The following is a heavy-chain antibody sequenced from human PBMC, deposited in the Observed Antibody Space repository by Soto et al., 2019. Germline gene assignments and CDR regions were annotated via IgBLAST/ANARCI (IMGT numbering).Heavy chain of an antibody. J-gene: IGHJ5*02. CDR3: ARGGILTGYYYRQGNWFDP. V-gene: IGHV4-38-2*01. D-gene: IGHD3-9*01. CDR1: GYSISSGYY. CDR2: IYHSGST. Sequence: SETLSLTCAVPGYSISSGYYWGWIRQPPGKGLEWIGSIYHSGSTYYNPSLKSRVTISVDTSKNQFSLKLSSVTAADTAVYYCARGGILTGYYYRQGNWFDPWGQGTLVTVSS.